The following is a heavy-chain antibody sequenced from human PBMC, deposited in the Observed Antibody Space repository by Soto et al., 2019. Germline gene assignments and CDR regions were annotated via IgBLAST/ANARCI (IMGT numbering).Heavy chain of an antibody. CDR2: INPSGGST. V-gene: IGHV1-46*03. CDR3: AGHKRANDFWSGYSGGYYYYMDV. J-gene: IGHJ6*03. D-gene: IGHD3-3*01. CDR1: GYTFTSYY. Sequence: ASVKVSWKAAGYTFTSYYMHWVRQAPGQGLEWMGIINPSGGSTSYAQKFQGRVTMTRDTSTSTVYMELSSLRSEDTAVYYCAGHKRANDFWSGYSGGYYYYMDVWGKGTTVTVSS.